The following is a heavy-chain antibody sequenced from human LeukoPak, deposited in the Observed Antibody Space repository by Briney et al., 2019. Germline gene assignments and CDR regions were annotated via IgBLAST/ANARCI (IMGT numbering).Heavy chain of an antibody. CDR1: GCTFTGYY. Sequence: GASVTVSCKASGCTFTGYYVHWVRQAPGQGLEWMGWVNPNSGGTKYAQKFQGRVTMTRDTSITTAYMELIGLTSDDTAVYYCARETTGDDAFDIWGQGTMVTVSS. V-gene: IGHV1-2*02. CDR3: ARETTGDDAFDI. CDR2: VNPNSGGT. D-gene: IGHD4-17*01. J-gene: IGHJ3*02.